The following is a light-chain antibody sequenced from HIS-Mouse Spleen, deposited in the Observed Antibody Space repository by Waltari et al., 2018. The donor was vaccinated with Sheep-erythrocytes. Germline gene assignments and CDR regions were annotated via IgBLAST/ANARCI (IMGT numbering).Light chain of an antibody. CDR2: WAS. J-gene: IGKJ4*01. V-gene: IGKV4-1*01. Sequence: DIVMTQSPDSLAVSLGERATINCKSNQSVLYSSNNKNYLAWYQQKPGQPPKLLIYWASTRESGVPDRFSGSGSGTDFTLTISSLQAEDVAVYYCQQYYSTRTFGGGTKVEIK. CDR3: QQYYSTRT. CDR1: QSVLYSSNNKNY.